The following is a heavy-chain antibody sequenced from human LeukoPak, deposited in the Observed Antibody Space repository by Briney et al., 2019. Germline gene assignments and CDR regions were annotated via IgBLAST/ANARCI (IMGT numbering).Heavy chain of an antibody. J-gene: IGHJ4*02. CDR1: GGSISSYY. CDR3: ARGYRDDSNPFDY. CDR2: VSYSGST. D-gene: IGHD5-24*01. V-gene: IGHV4-59*01. Sequence: PSETLSLTCTVSGGSISSYYWSWIRQPPGKGLEWIGYVSYSGSTKYSPSLKSRVTISVDTSKNQFSLKLTSVTAADTAVYYCARGYRDDSNPFDYWGQGNLVTVSS.